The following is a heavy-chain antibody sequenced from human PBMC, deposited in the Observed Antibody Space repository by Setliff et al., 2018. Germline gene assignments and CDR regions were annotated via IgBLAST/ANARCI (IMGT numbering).Heavy chain of an antibody. J-gene: IGHJ6*04. CDR1: SGSISSDNYY. Sequence: SETLSLTCTVSSGSISSDNYYWGWIRQPPGKGLEWIGNIFHGESISYNPSLKSRVTISLDTSKNQFSLNLNSATAADTAVYYCARHALSFDSAWDVWGKGTTVTVSS. CDR3: ARHALSFDSAWDV. D-gene: IGHD3-9*01. V-gene: IGHV4-39*01. CDR2: IFHGESI.